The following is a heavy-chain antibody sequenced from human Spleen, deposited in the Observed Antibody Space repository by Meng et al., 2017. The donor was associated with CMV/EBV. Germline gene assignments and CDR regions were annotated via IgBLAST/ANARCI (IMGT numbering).Heavy chain of an antibody. CDR1: GYTFTSYG. CDR2: ISAYNGNK. J-gene: IGHJ4*02. CDR3: AASGAVAGALDY. V-gene: IGHV1-18*01. D-gene: IGHD6-19*01. Sequence: QVQLVQSGAEWKKPGASVKVSCKASGYTFTSYGITWVRQAPGQGLEWMGWISAYNGNKHYAQKFQGRVTMTTDTSTSTAYMELRSLRSDDTAVYYCAASGAVAGALDYWGQGTLVTVSS.